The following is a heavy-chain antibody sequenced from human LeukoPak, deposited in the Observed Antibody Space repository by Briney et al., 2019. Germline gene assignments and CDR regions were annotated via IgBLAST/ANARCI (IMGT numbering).Heavy chain of an antibody. D-gene: IGHD1-26*01. CDR1: GFTFDDYA. V-gene: IGHV3-9*01. CDR2: ISWNSGSI. CDR3: AKVWGGSYWDAFDI. J-gene: IGHJ3*02. Sequence: GRSLRLSCAASGFTFDDYAMHWVRQAPGKGLEWVSGISWNSGSIGYADSVKGRFTISRDNAKNSLYLQMNSLRAEDTALYYCAKVWGGSYWDAFDIWGQGTMVTVSS.